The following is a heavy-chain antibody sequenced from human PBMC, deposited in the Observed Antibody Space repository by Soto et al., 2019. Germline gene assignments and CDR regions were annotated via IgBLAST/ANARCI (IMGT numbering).Heavy chain of an antibody. CDR3: TTVPYCCGGSCYSVAFYI. V-gene: IGHV3-15*01. Sequence: EVQLGESGGGLVKPGGSLRLSCAASGFTFSNAWMSWVLQAPGEGLAWVGRSKSKTDGGTTDYAAPVKGRFTISRDDSKNTLYLQMNSLKTEDTAVYYCTTVPYCCGGSCYSVAFYIWGQGTMVTVSS. CDR2: SKSKTDGGTT. D-gene: IGHD2-15*01. CDR1: GFTFSNAW. J-gene: IGHJ3*02.